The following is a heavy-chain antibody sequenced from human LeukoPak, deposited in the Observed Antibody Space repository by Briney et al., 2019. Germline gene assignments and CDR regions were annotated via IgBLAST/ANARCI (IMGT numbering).Heavy chain of an antibody. CDR2: IKQDGSEK. Sequence: GSLRLSCAASGFTFSSYWMSWVRQAPGKGLEWVANIKQDGSEKYYVDSVKGRFTISRDNAKNSLYLQMNSLRAEDTAVYYCACIAAAGTGGMDVWGQGTTVTVSS. CDR1: GFTFSSYW. D-gene: IGHD6-13*01. J-gene: IGHJ6*02. V-gene: IGHV3-7*01. CDR3: ACIAAAGTGGMDV.